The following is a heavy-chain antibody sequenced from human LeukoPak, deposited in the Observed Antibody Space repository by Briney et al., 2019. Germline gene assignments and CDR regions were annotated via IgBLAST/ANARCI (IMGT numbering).Heavy chain of an antibody. Sequence: PSETLSLTCTVSGGSISSSSYYWGWIRQPPGKGLEWIGSIYYSGSTYYNPSLKSRVTISVDTSKNQFSLKLSSVTAADTAVYYCARLSHSGWPDYWGQGTLVTVSS. CDR3: ARLSHSGWPDY. CDR1: GGSISSSSYY. D-gene: IGHD6-19*01. J-gene: IGHJ4*02. V-gene: IGHV4-39*07. CDR2: IYYSGST.